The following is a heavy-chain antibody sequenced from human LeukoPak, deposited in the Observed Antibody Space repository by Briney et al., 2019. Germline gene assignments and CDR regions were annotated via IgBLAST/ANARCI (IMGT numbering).Heavy chain of an antibody. CDR3: ARRRADRQSFFFDY. J-gene: IGHJ4*02. D-gene: IGHD6-6*01. CDR1: GFTFSNYW. CDR2: IRQDGSEK. Sequence: QSGGSLRLSCAASGFTFSNYWMTWVRQAPGTGLEWVANIRQDGSEKYYVDSVKGRFTISRDNAKNSLYPQMSSLRAEDTAVYYCARRRADRQSFFFDYWGQGTLVTVSS. V-gene: IGHV3-7*01.